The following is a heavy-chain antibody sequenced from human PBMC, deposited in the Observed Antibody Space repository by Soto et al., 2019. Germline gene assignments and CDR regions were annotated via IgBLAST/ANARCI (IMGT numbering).Heavy chain of an antibody. CDR3: ARAKAPLYSSSWYWFDP. J-gene: IGHJ5*02. V-gene: IGHV4-59*08. CDR2: ICYSGST. D-gene: IGHD6-13*01. Sequence: QVQLQESGPGRVKPSETLSLTCTVSGGSISSYYWSWIRQPPGKGLEWIGYICYSGSTNYNPSLKSRVTISVDTSKNQFSLKLSSVTAADTAVYYCARAKAPLYSSSWYWFDPWGQGTLVTVSS. CDR1: GGSISSYY.